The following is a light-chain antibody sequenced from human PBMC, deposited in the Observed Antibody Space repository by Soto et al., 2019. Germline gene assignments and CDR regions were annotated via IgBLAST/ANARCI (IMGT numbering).Light chain of an antibody. CDR1: QIVLYSSNYKNY. J-gene: IGKJ5*01. CDR3: QQYYTTPIT. Sequence: SDSLAVSQGPRATINCNSSQIVLYSSNYKNYLAWYQQKPGQPPKLVIYWASTRESGVRDRFSGSGSGTDFTLTVSSLQAEDVAVYYCQQYYTTPITFGQGARLEI. V-gene: IGKV4-1*01. CDR2: WAS.